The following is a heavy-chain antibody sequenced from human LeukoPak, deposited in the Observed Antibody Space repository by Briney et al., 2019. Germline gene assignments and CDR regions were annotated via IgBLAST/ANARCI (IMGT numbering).Heavy chain of an antibody. CDR2: ISSSSSTI. V-gene: IGHV3-48*01. D-gene: IGHD6-13*01. J-gene: IGHJ3*02. CDR3: ARDRSSSWGRGAFDI. CDR1: GFTFSSYS. Sequence: GGSLRLSCAASGFTFSSYSMNWVRQAPGKGLEWVSHISSSSSTIYYADSVKGRFTISRDNAKNSLYLQMNSLRAEDTAVYYCARDRSSSWGRGAFDIWGQGTMVTVSS.